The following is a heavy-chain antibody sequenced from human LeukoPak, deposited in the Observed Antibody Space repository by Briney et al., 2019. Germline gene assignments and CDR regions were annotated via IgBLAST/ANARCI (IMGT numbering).Heavy chain of an antibody. CDR3: AKDYTTMGRDAGDY. CDR1: GFTFDDYA. CDR2: ISWNSGSI. Sequence: GMSLRLSCAASGFTFDDYAMHWVRQAPGKGLEWVSGISWNSGSIGYADSVKGRFTISRDNAKSSLYLQMSSLRAEDTALYHCAKDYTTMGRDAGDYWGQGTLVTVSS. J-gene: IGHJ4*02. V-gene: IGHV3-9*01. D-gene: IGHD5-18*01.